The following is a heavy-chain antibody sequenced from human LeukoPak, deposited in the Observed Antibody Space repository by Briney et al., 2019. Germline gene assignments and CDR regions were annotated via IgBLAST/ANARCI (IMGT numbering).Heavy chain of an antibody. J-gene: IGHJ4*02. D-gene: IGHD1-1*01. CDR1: GFTFSNYA. CDR2: VSASGGST. V-gene: IGHV3-23*01. CDR3: ANTNDRDGDFNGDY. Sequence: GGSLRLSCAASGFTFSNYALSWVRQAPGKGLEWVSTVSASGGSTYYADSVKGRFTISRDNSRNTLYLQMNSPRAEDTAVYYCANTNDRDGDFNGDYWGQGTLVTVSA.